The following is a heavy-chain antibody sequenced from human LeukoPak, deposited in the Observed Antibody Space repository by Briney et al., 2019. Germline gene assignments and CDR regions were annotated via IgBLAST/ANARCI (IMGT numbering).Heavy chain of an antibody. CDR2: IYYSGST. CDR1: GASISSSSYY. Sequence: KPSEPLSLTGTVSGASISSSSYYWGWIRQPPGKGLEWIGSIYYSGSTYYNPSLKSRVTISVDTSKNQFSLRLSSVTAADTAVYYCARLPLGDDAFDIWGQGTMLTVSS. D-gene: IGHD3-16*01. V-gene: IGHV4-39*01. CDR3: ARLPLGDDAFDI. J-gene: IGHJ3*02.